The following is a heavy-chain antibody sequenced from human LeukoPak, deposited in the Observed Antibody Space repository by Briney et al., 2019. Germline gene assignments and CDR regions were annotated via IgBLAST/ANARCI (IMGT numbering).Heavy chain of an antibody. CDR2: INPNTGGS. D-gene: IGHD2-2*01. CDR1: LYTFTGYQ. CDR3: ARVPAADFDY. Sequence: AVKVTFKSTLYTFTGYQMHGVRQAPGQGLEGMGWINPNTGGSNYAQKFQGRVTITRDQSISTAYMELSRLRSADTAVYSRARVPAADFDYWGQGTLVTVSS. J-gene: IGHJ4*02. V-gene: IGHV1-2*02.